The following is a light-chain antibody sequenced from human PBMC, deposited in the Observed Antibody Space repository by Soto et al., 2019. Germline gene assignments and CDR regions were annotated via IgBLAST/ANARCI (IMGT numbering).Light chain of an antibody. Sequence: EIVLTQSPATLSLSPGERATLSCRASQSVSSYLAWYQQKPGQAPRLLIYDASNRATGIPARFSGSGSGTDFSLAIGCLQPEDFATHFRQLLKSYPNAVGQGTRLEIK. J-gene: IGKJ5*01. V-gene: IGKV3-11*01. CDR2: DAS. CDR1: QSVSSY. CDR3: QLLKSYPNA.